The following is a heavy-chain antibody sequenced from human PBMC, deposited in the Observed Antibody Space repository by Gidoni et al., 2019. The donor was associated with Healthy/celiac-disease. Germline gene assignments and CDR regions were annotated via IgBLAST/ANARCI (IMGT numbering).Heavy chain of an antibody. CDR1: GFTFSSYG. CDR2: ISYDGSNK. J-gene: IGHJ4*02. D-gene: IGHD6-13*01. CDR3: AKDRWDAAAAGTGYFDY. Sequence: QLQLVESGGGVVQPGRSLRLSCAASGFTFSSYGMHWVRQAPGKGLEWVAVISYDGSNKYYADSVKGRFTISRDNSKNTLYLQMNSLRAEDTAVYYCAKDRWDAAAAGTGYFDYWGQGTLVTVSS. V-gene: IGHV3-30*18.